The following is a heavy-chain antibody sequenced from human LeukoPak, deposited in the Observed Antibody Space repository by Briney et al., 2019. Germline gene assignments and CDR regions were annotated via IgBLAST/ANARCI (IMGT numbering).Heavy chain of an antibody. CDR3: ARWSGIVVVTAIRGAFDI. CDR2: INHSGST. Sequence: SETLSLTCAVHGGSFSGYYWSWIRQPPGKGLEWIGEINHSGSTNYNPSLKSRVTISVDTSKNQFSLKLSSVTAADTAVYYCARWSGIVVVTAIRGAFDIWGQGTMVTVSS. V-gene: IGHV4-34*01. D-gene: IGHD2-21*02. J-gene: IGHJ3*02. CDR1: GGSFSGYY.